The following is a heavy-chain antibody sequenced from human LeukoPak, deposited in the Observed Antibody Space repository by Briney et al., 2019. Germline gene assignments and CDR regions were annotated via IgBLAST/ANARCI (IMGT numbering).Heavy chain of an antibody. CDR1: GDSFSSNSAA. V-gene: IGHV6-1*01. CDR2: TYYRSKWYN. J-gene: IGHJ3*02. Sequence: SQTLSLTCALSGDSFSSNSAAWDWLRQSPSRGLEWLGRTYYRSKWYNDYAVSVKSLITINPDTSKNQFSLQLNSVTPEDTAVYYCARAWNMVLGAFDIWGQGTMVTVSS. CDR3: ARAWNMVLGAFDI. D-gene: IGHD2/OR15-2a*01.